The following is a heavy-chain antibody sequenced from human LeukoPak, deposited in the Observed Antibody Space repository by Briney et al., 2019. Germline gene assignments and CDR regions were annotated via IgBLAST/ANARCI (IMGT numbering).Heavy chain of an antibody. J-gene: IGHJ3*01. CDR3: ARAYSSSSFDY. CDR2: IYHSWST. V-gene: IGHV4-4*02. Sequence: SETLSLTCAVAGGSISSSNWWSWVRQAPGKGLEWIGEIYHSWSTNYNPSLKGRVTISVDKPKNPSPLKPSSETAADTAVYYCARAYSSSSFDYWGQGTMVTVSS. D-gene: IGHD6-13*01. CDR1: GGSISSSNW.